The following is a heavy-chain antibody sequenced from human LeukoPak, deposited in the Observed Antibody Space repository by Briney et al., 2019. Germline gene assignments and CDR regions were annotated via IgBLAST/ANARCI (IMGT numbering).Heavy chain of an antibody. J-gene: IGHJ4*02. CDR3: ARGDYDSSGYLDY. D-gene: IGHD3-22*01. V-gene: IGHV3-66*01. CDR1: GFTVSSNY. CDR2: IYSGGST. Sequence: PGGSLRLSCAAFGFTVSSNYMSWVRQAPGNGLEWVSVIYSGGSTYYADTVKGRFTISRDNSKNTLYLQMNSLRAEDTAVYYCARGDYDSSGYLDYWGQGTLVTVSS.